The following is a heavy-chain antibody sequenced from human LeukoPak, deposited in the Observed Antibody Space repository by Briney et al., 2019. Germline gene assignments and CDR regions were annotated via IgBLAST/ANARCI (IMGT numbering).Heavy chain of an antibody. V-gene: IGHV3-7*01. D-gene: IGHD1-26*01. CDR3: ARGAGGRYPFDY. CDR1: GFTFSSYW. Sequence: PGGSLRLSCAASGFTFSSYWMRWVRRAPGKGLEWVANIKQDGSEKYYVDAVKGRFTISRDNAKNSLYLQMNSLRAEDTAVYYCARGAGGRYPFDYWGQGTLVTVSS. J-gene: IGHJ4*02. CDR2: IKQDGSEK.